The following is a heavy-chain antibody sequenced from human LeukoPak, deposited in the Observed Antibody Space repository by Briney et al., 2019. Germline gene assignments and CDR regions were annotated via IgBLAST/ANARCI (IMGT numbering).Heavy chain of an antibody. CDR3: ARVQNEWQLLPGFDY. D-gene: IGHD1-26*01. CDR1: GFTFTRHW. V-gene: IGHV3-74*01. Sequence: GGSLRLSRAASGFTFTRHWMHWVRQAPGKGLVWVSRINTDGSSTAYADSVKGRFTISRDNAKNTVYLQMNSLRAEDTAVYYCARVQNEWQLLPGFDYWGQGTLVTVSS. CDR2: INTDGSST. J-gene: IGHJ4*02.